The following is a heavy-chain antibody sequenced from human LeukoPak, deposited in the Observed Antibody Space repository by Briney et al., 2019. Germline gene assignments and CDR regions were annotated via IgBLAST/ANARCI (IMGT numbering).Heavy chain of an antibody. D-gene: IGHD5-24*01. CDR3: AKSREEIRGLDAFDI. V-gene: IGHV4-59*06. CDR1: GGSISSYY. CDR2: IYYSGST. Sequence: ETSETLSLTCTVSGGSISSYYWNWIRQHPGKGLEWIGYIYYSGSTYYNPSLKSRVALSVDTSKNQFSLKLSSLTAADTAVYYCAKSREEIRGLDAFDIWGQGTMVTVSS. J-gene: IGHJ3*02.